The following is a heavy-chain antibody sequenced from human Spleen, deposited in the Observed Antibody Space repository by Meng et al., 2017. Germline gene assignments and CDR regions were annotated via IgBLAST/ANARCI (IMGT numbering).Heavy chain of an antibody. J-gene: IGHJ4*02. V-gene: IGHV1-3*01. CDR3: ARRYYDTNGYYPAFDY. Sequence: QVQLVQSGAEVKKPGASVKVFCKASGYSFINYAMHWVRQAPGQRLEWMGWINGGNDHTKYSQKFQDRVTITMDTSASTVYMELSSLRSDDTALYYCARRYYDTNGYYPAFDYWGQGTLVTVSS. CDR1: GYSFINYA. CDR2: INGGNDHT. D-gene: IGHD3-22*01.